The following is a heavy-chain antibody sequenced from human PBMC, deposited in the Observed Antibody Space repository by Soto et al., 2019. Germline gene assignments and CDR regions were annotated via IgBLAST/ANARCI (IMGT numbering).Heavy chain of an antibody. J-gene: IGHJ6*02. CDR3: ARGIKNYYGVDV. Sequence: GGSLRLSCAASGFTFTSYAMSWVRQAPGKGLVWVSSINSSGATTYYADSVTGRFTISRDNAKNTVYLQMNSLRVEDTAVYYCARGIKNYYGVDVWGQGTTVTVSS. CDR1: GFTFTSYA. CDR2: INSSGATT. V-gene: IGHV3-23*01.